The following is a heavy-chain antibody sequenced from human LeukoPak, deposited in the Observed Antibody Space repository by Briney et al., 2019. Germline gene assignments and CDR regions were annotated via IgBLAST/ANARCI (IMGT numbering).Heavy chain of an antibody. D-gene: IGHD4-17*01. J-gene: IGHJ3*02. Sequence: SQTLSLTCTVSGGSISSGDYYWSWIRQPPGKGLEWIGYIYYSGSTYYNPSLKSRVTISVDTSKNQFSLKLSSVTAADTAVYYCARAAPGDGVDAFDIWGQGTMATVSS. CDR1: GGSISSGDYY. CDR2: IYYSGST. CDR3: ARAAPGDGVDAFDI. V-gene: IGHV4-30-4*08.